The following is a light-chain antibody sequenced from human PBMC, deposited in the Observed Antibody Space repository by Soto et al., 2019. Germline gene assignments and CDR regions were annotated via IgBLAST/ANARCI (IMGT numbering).Light chain of an antibody. Sequence: ETVLTQSPGTLSLSPGERATLSCRASQGLTSNFLAWYQQKPGQAPSLLIYGASSRATGIPDRFSGSGSGTDFILTISRLEPEDFAVYFCHQYGSSPATFGQGTKVDIK. V-gene: IGKV3-20*01. CDR3: HQYGSSPAT. CDR1: QGLTSNF. CDR2: GAS. J-gene: IGKJ1*01.